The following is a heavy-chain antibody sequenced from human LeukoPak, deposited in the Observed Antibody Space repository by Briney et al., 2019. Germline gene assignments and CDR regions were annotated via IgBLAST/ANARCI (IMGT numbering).Heavy chain of an antibody. V-gene: IGHV4-59*08. CDR1: GGSISSYF. Sequence: SETLSLTCTVSGGSISSYFWSWIRQPPGKGLEWIGYIFYSGSTNYNPSLKSRVTMSVDTSKNQFSLKLSSVTAADTAVYYCARIDRAVAGTIDYWGQGTLVTVSS. CDR2: IFYSGST. J-gene: IGHJ4*02. CDR3: ARIDRAVAGTIDY. D-gene: IGHD6-19*01.